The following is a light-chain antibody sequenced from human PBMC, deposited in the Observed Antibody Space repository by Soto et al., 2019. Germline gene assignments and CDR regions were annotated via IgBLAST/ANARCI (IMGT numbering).Light chain of an antibody. V-gene: IGKV2-28*01. CDR2: LGS. CDR1: QSLLHSNGYNY. J-gene: IGKJ3*01. Sequence: DIVMTQSPLSLPVTPGEPASISCRSSQSLLHSNGYNYLDWYLQKPGQSPQLLIYLGSNRSSGVPDRFSGSRSGTDFTLNISRVQAEDVGVYYCMQAQQTHVFTFGPGTKVDIK. CDR3: MQAQQTHVFT.